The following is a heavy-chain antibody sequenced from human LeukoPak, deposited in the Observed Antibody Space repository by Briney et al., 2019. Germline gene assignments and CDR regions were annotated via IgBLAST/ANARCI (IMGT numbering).Heavy chain of an antibody. D-gene: IGHD2-2*01. J-gene: IGHJ4*02. V-gene: IGHV5-51*01. Sequence: GESLKISCMGSGYSFTSYWIGWVRQMPGKGLEWMGIIYPGDSDTRYSPSFQGQVTISADKSISTAYLQWSSLKASDTAMYYCARQRCSSTSCPAYFDYWGQGTLVTVSS. CDR3: ARQRCSSTSCPAYFDY. CDR1: GYSFTSYW. CDR2: IYPGDSDT.